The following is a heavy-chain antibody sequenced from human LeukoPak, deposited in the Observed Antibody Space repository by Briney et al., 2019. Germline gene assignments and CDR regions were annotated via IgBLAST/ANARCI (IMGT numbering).Heavy chain of an antibody. CDR2: IIPIFGTA. Sequence: SVKVSCKASGGTFSSYAISWVRQAPGQGLEWMGGIIPIFGTANYAQKFQGRVTITTDESTSTAYMELSSLRSEDTAVYYCAREVPTYYYDSSGYYLDYWGQGTLVTVSS. CDR1: GGTFSSYA. D-gene: IGHD3-22*01. V-gene: IGHV1-69*05. J-gene: IGHJ4*02. CDR3: AREVPTYYYDSSGYYLDY.